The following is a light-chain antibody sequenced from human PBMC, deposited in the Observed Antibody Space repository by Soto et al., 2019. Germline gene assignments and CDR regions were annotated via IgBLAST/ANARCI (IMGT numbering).Light chain of an antibody. CDR3: QHYNSYSEA. Sequence: DIQMTQSPSTLSGSVGDRVTITCRASQTISSWLAWYQQKPGKAPKLLIYKSSTLKSGVPSRFSGSGSGTEFTLTISSLPPDDFETYYFQHYNSYSEAFCQGTKVEHK. V-gene: IGKV1-5*03. CDR1: QTISSW. J-gene: IGKJ1*01. CDR2: KSS.